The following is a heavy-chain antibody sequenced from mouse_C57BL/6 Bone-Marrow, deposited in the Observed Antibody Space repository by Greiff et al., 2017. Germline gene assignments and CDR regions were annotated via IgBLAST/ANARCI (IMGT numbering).Heavy chain of an antibody. CDR1: GYYITSDY. Sequence: EVKLQESGPGLAKPSQTLSFTCSVTGYYITSDYWNWIRKFPGHKLEYMGYISYRGSTYYNPSLYRRISITRATAKNQYYPQLKSVTTEDTATYDGARCGDYAGDFDVWGTGTTVTVSS. V-gene: IGHV3-8*01. CDR2: ISYRGST. J-gene: IGHJ1*03. D-gene: IGHD2-4*01. CDR3: ARCGDYAGDFDV.